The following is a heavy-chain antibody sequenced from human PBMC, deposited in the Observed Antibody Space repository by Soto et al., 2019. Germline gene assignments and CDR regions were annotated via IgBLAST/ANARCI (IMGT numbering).Heavy chain of an antibody. V-gene: IGHV4-31*03. CDR3: ARGSQLERDAFDI. Sequence: TLSLTCTVSDVSISSGGYYWSWIRQPPGKGLEWIGYIYYTGSSYYNPSLKSRIAMSLVTSKNQFSLELSSVTVADTAVYYCARGSQLERDAFDIWGQGTMVTVSS. J-gene: IGHJ3*02. CDR1: DVSISSGGYY. CDR2: IYYTGSS. D-gene: IGHD1-1*01.